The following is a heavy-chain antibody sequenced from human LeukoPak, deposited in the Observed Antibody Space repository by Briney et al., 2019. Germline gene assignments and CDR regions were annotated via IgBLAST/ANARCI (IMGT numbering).Heavy chain of an antibody. CDR1: GFTFSSYS. J-gene: IGHJ4*02. V-gene: IGHV3-21*01. CDR2: ISSSSSYI. D-gene: IGHD2-21*01. Sequence: GGSLRLSCAASGFTFSSYSMNWVRQAPGKGLEWVSSISSSSSYIYYADSVKGRFTISRDNAKNSLYLQMNSLRAEDTAVYYCARDGVIGEYYFDYWSQGTLVTVSS. CDR3: ARDGVIGEYYFDY.